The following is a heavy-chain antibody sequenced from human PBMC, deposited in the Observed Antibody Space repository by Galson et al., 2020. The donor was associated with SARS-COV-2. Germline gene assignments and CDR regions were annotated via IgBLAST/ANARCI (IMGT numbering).Heavy chain of an antibody. CDR2: TYYRSKWYN. J-gene: IGHJ5*02. D-gene: IGHD3-10*01. CDR3: ARERNYYGLGSYYKCGRWFDP. CDR1: GDSVSSNSAA. Sequence: TLSLTCVISGDSVSSNSAAWSWIRQSPSRGLEWLGRTYYRSKWYNDYAVSIKSRITINPDTSKNQFSLQLNSVTPEDTAVYYCARERNYYGLGSYYKCGRWFDPWGQGTLVTVSS. V-gene: IGHV6-1*01.